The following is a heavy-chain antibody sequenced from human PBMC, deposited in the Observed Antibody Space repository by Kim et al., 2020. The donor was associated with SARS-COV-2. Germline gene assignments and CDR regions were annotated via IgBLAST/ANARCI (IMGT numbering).Heavy chain of an antibody. CDR1: GFSVTTTH. D-gene: IGHD6-19*01. CDR2: LNRGNNI. CDR3: AKDRGELSGWPVFHY. V-gene: IGHV3-53*01. J-gene: IGHJ4*02. Sequence: GGSLRLSCATSGFSVTTTHMTWVRQSPGKGLEWVAGLNRGNNIYYQDSVKGRSTISKDNYQNALYFQMDSMRVDDTAIFFCAKDRGELSGWPVFHYWGQGTLVPVSP.